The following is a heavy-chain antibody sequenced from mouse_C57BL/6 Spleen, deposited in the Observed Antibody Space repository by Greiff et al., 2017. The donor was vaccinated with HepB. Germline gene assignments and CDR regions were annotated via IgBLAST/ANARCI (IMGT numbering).Heavy chain of an antibody. Sequence: QVQLQQPGAELVKPGASVKLSCKASGYTFTSYWMQWVKQRPGQGLEWIGEIDPSDSYTNYNQKFKGKATLTVDTSSSKAYMQLSSLTSEDSAVYYCARTVTGTIDYWGQGTTLTVSS. D-gene: IGHD4-1*01. CDR3: ARTVTGTIDY. CDR1: GYTFTSYW. J-gene: IGHJ2*01. V-gene: IGHV1-50*01. CDR2: IDPSDSYT.